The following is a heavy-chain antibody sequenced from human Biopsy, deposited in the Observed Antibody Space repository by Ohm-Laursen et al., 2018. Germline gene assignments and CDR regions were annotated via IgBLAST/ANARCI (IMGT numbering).Heavy chain of an antibody. CDR3: ARTPGKAVAGRFLDL. Sequence: GTLSLTCSVSGGSTNDYFWSWIRQPAGETLEWIGRIYSSGGSSYNPSLKSRISMSMDTSNNQFSLTLTSVTAADTAVYYCARTPGKAVAGRFLDLWGRGTLFTVSS. CDR1: GGSTNDYF. J-gene: IGHJ2*01. V-gene: IGHV4-4*07. CDR2: IYSSGGS. D-gene: IGHD6-19*01.